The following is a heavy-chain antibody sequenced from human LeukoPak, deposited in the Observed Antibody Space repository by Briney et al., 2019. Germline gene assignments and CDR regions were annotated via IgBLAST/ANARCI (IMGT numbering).Heavy chain of an antibody. J-gene: IGHJ5*02. CDR3: AKDEATSGGGLAP. CDR2: MYTGGTT. CDR1: GFTVSGTH. V-gene: IGHV3-53*01. D-gene: IGHD3-16*01. Sequence: GGSLRLPCAASGFTVSGTHMSWVRQAPGKGLEWVSAMYTGGTTYYADSVTGRFTVSRDTSRNTLFLHMNSLRADDTAIYYCAKDEATSGGGLAPWGQGTLVIVSS.